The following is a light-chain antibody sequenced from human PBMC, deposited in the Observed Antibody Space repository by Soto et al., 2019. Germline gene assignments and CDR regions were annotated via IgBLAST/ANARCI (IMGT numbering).Light chain of an antibody. Sequence: DIQMTQSPSTLSASVGDRVTITCRASQSVYTWLAWYQQKPGKXXQXXIWGVSNLESGVPSRFSGSGSGTEFTLTISSLQPDDFATYYCQHYNEYSRAFGQGTKVDIK. CDR1: QSVYTW. J-gene: IGKJ1*01. CDR3: QHYNEYSRA. V-gene: IGKV1-5*01. CDR2: GVS.